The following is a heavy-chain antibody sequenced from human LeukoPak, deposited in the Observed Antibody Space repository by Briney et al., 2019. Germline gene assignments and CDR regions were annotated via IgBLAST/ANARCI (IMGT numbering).Heavy chain of an antibody. J-gene: IGHJ4*02. Sequence: GASVKVSCKASGYTFTDYYMHWVQQAPGKGLEWMGLVDPEDGETIYAEKFQGRVTITADTSTDTAYMELSSLRSEDTAVYYCATVPYYGGNSYDYWGQGTLVTVSS. CDR2: VDPEDGET. CDR1: GYTFTDYY. V-gene: IGHV1-69-2*01. CDR3: ATVPYYGGNSYDY. D-gene: IGHD4-23*01.